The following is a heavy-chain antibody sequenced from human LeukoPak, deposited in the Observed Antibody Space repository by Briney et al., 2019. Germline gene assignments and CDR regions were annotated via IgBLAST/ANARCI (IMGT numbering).Heavy chain of an antibody. CDR3: ARHEFHAIAVSWFDP. Sequence: PSETLSLTCTVSGGSISSSSYYWGWISQPPGKGLEWIGSIYYSGSTYYNPSLKSRVTISVDTSKNQFSLKLSSVTAADTAVYYCARHEFHAIAVSWFDPWGQGTLVTVSS. CDR1: GGSISSSSYY. J-gene: IGHJ5*02. V-gene: IGHV4-39*01. CDR2: IYYSGST. D-gene: IGHD6-19*01.